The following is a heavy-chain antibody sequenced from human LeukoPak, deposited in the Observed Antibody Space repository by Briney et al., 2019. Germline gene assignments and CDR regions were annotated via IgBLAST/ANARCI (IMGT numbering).Heavy chain of an antibody. CDR3: ARARAAGGRWSDLVY. CDR1: ESSSTSYG. D-gene: IGHD5/OR15-5a*01. V-gene: IGHV5-10-1*01. Sequence: PGESLNTSWECSESSSTSYGITGLRQMPGKGLEWMGRIDPSDSYTNYSPSFQGHATTSADTSISTAYLQWSSLKASATAMYYCARARAAGGRWSDLVYWGEGALGTVSS. J-gene: IGHJ1*01. CDR2: IDPSDSYT.